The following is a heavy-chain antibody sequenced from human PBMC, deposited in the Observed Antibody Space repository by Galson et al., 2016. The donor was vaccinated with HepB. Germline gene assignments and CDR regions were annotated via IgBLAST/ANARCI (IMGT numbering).Heavy chain of an antibody. V-gene: IGHV3-30*04. Sequence: SLRLACAASGFTFSRYAMSWVRQAPGKGLEWVAIISYDGSNTYYADSVKGRFTISRDNSKNTLFLQMNILAAEDTAVYYCAKDGGFWRGYLVSWGQGALVSVSS. CDR3: AKDGGFWRGYLVS. CDR1: GFTFSRYA. J-gene: IGHJ4*02. CDR2: ISYDGSNT. D-gene: IGHD3-3*01.